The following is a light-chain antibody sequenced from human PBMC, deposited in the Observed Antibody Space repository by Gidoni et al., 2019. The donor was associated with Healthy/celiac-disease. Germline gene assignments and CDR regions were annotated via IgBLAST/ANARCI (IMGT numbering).Light chain of an antibody. Sequence: QSALTQPRSVSGSPGESVTISCSGLSTSVGESYSVSWYRLHPESAPKVIIFDVSRRPSGVPDRFSASHSGNTASLTISGLQADDEGDYYCCSSAGTYTSPNWVFGGGTTLTVL. V-gene: IGLV2-11*01. CDR3: CSSAGTYTSPNWV. CDR2: DVS. J-gene: IGLJ3*02. CDR1: STSVGESYS.